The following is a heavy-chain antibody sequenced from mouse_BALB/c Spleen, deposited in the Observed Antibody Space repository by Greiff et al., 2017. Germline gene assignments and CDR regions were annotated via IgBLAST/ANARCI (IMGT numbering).Heavy chain of an antibody. CDR2: ISSGGSYT. CDR1: GFTFSSYT. D-gene: IGHD1-1*01. J-gene: IGHJ2*01. V-gene: IGHV5-6-4*01. CDR3: TRVFTTVVATSDY. Sequence: EVMLVESGGGLVKPGGSLKLSCAASGFTFSSYTMSWVRQTPEKRLEWVATISSGGSYTYYPDSVKGRFTISRDNAKNTLYLQMSSLKSEDTAMYYCTRVFTTVVATSDYWGQGTTLTVSS.